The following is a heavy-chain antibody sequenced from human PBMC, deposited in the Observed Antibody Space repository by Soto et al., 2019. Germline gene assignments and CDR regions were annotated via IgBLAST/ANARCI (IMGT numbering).Heavy chain of an antibody. V-gene: IGHV3-33*01. CDR2: IWYDGSNK. J-gene: IGHJ5*02. CDR3: ARDLIAARIWFDP. CDR1: GFTFSSYG. D-gene: IGHD6-13*01. Sequence: QVQLVESGGGVVQPGRSLRLSCAASGFTFSSYGMHWVRQAPGKGLEWVAVIWYDGSNKYYADSVKGRFTISRDNSKNTLYLQMNSLRAEDTAVYYCARDLIAARIWFDPWGQGTLVTVSS.